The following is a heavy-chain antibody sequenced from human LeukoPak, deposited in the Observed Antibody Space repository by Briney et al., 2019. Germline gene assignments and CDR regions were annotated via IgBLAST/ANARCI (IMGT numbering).Heavy chain of an antibody. CDR2: INGDGSST. V-gene: IGHV3-74*01. Sequence: PGRSLRLSCTASGFTFSTKGMHWVRQAPGKGLVWVSRINGDGSSTSYAESVQGRFAISRDNAKNTLFLQMNSLRAEDTAVYYCTTGWIGESHWGQGTLVTVST. CDR1: GFTFSTKG. J-gene: IGHJ4*02. D-gene: IGHD3-10*01. CDR3: TTGWIGESH.